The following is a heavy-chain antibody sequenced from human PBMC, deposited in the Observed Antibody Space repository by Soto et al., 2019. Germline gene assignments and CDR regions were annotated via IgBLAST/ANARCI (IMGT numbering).Heavy chain of an antibody. Sequence: ASVKVSCKASGYSFTGNSMHWVRQAPGQGLEWMGWINPNSGGTNYAQKFQGWVTMTRDTSISTAYMELSRLRSDDTAVYYCARGACSGGSCYSGGREFDYWGQGTLVTVSS. CDR2: INPNSGGT. CDR1: GYSFTGNS. J-gene: IGHJ4*02. V-gene: IGHV1-2*04. CDR3: ARGACSGGSCYSGGREFDY. D-gene: IGHD2-15*01.